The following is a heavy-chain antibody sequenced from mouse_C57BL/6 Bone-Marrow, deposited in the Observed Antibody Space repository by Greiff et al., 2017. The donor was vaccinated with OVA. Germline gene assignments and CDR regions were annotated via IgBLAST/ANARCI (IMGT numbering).Heavy chain of an antibody. CDR1: GFTFSSYA. J-gene: IGHJ4*01. Sequence: EVHLVESGEGLVKPGGSLKLSCAASGFTFSSYAMSWVRQTPEKRLEWVAYISSGGDSIYYADTVKGRFTISRDTARNTLYLQMSSLKSEDTAMYYCTRLLDAMDYWGQGTSATVSS. V-gene: IGHV5-9-1*02. CDR2: ISSGGDSI. D-gene: IGHD2-1*01. CDR3: TRLLDAMDY.